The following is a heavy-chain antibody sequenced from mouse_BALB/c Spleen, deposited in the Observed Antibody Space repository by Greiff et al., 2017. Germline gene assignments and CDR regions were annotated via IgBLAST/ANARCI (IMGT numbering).Heavy chain of an antibody. J-gene: IGHJ2*01. CDR1: GYTFTNYW. V-gene: IGHV1-63*02. CDR3: ARGDYGSLFDY. Sequence: QVQLQQSGAELVRPGTSVKISCKASGYTFTNYWLGWVKQRPGHGLEWIGDIYPGGGYTNYNEKFKGKATLTADTSSSTAYMQLSSLTSEDSAVYFCARGDYGSLFDYWGQGTTLTVSS. CDR2: IYPGGGYT. D-gene: IGHD1-2*01.